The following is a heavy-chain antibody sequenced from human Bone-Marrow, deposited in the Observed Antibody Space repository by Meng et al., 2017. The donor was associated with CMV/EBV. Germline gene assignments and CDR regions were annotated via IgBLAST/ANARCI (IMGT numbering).Heavy chain of an antibody. J-gene: IGHJ4*02. Sequence: SETLSLTCTVSGGSISSSSYYWGWNRQPPGKGLEWIGSIYYSGSTHYNPSLKSRVTISVDTSKNQFSLKLSSVTAADTAVYYCARRRSSSWYHFDYWGQGTLVTVSS. CDR1: GGSISSSSYY. CDR2: IYYSGST. V-gene: IGHV4-39*01. D-gene: IGHD6-13*01. CDR3: ARRRSSSWYHFDY.